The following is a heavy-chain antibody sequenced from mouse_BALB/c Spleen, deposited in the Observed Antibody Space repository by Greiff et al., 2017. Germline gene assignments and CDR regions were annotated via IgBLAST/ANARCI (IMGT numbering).Heavy chain of an antibody. J-gene: IGHJ1*01. CDR3: ARVPYGNDWYFDV. D-gene: IGHD2-1*01. CDR2: IRNKANGYTT. Sequence: EVKVVESGGGLVQPGGSLRLSCATSGFTFTDYYMSWVRQPPGKALEWLGFIRNKANGYTTEYSASVKGRFTISRDNSQSILYLQMNTLRAEDSATYYCARVPYGNDWYFDVWGAGTTVTVSS. V-gene: IGHV7-3*02. CDR1: GFTFTDYY.